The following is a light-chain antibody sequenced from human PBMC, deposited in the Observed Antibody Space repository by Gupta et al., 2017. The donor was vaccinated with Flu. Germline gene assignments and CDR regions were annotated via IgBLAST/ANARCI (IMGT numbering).Light chain of an antibody. CDR2: GAS. J-gene: IGKJ1*01. Sequence: EIVLTHSPGTLSLSPGERATLSCTASQFVTSSYLAWYQQKLGQAPRLLIYGASTRATGVPGRFSGSGSGTDFTLTISRLEPEDFAVYFCQQDGSSPNTFGQGTKLEIK. CDR1: QFVTSSY. CDR3: QQDGSSPNT. V-gene: IGKV3-20*01.